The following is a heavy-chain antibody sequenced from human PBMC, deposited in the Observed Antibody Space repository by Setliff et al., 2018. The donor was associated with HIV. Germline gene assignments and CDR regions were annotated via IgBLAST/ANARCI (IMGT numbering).Heavy chain of an antibody. D-gene: IGHD2-8*01. CDR3: ARDAPTVYANGWFDP. CDR2: IYHSGNT. J-gene: IGHJ5*02. V-gene: IGHV4-34*01. Sequence: SETLSLTCAFYGESSNDYYWNWIRQPPGKGLEWIASIYHSGNTYYNPSLKSRVTISVDTSKNQFSLKLSSVTAADTAVYYCARDAPTVYANGWFDPWGQGTLVTVS. CDR1: GESSNDYY.